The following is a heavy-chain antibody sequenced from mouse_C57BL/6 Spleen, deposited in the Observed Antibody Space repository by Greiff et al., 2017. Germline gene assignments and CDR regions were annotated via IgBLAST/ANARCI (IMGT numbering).Heavy chain of an antibody. CDR2: ISYDGSN. Sequence: EVKLMESGPGLVKPSQSLSLTCSVTGYSITSGYYWNWIRQFPGNKLEWMGYISYDGSNNYNPSLKNRISITRDTSKNKFFLKLNSVTTEDTATYYCARGGNYWFAYWGQGTLVTVSA. CDR3: ARGGNYWFAY. CDR1: GYSITSGYY. V-gene: IGHV3-6*01. D-gene: IGHD2-1*01. J-gene: IGHJ3*01.